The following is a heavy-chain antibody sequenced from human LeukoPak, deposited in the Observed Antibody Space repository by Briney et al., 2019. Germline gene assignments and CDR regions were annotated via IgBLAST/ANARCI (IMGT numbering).Heavy chain of an antibody. CDR2: IYYSGST. CDR1: GGSISSYY. CDR3: VRDNGNWDIDY. D-gene: IGHD7-27*01. Sequence: SETLSLTCTVSGGSISSYYWSWIRQPPGKGLEWIGYIYYSGSTNYNPSLKSRVAISRDTSKNQFSLRLSSVTAADTALYYCVRDNGNWDIDYWGQGTLVTVS. V-gene: IGHV4-59*12. J-gene: IGHJ4*02.